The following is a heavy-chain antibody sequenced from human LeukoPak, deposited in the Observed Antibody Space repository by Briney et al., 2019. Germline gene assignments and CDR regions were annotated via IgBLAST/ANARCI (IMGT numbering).Heavy chain of an antibody. Sequence: GGSLRLSCAASGFTVSGNCMSWVRQAPGKGLEWVSIIYSGGSTYYADSVKGRFTISRDNSKNTLYLQLNSLRAEDTAVYDCAGNFSSTSCYPYFGLDVWGQGTTVTVSS. J-gene: IGHJ6*02. CDR3: AGNFSSTSCYPYFGLDV. D-gene: IGHD2-2*01. CDR1: GFTVSGNC. CDR2: IYSGGST. V-gene: IGHV3-53*01.